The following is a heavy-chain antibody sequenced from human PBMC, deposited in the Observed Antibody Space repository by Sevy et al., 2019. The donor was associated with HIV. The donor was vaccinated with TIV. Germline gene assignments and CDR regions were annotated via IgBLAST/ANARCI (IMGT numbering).Heavy chain of an antibody. D-gene: IGHD3-22*01. CDR2: IVVGSDIT. CDR3: ARGGDYYDSSRYYPGRVFDI. V-gene: IGHV1-58*01. CDR1: GLTFTNSA. J-gene: IGHJ3*02. Sequence: ASVKVSCKASGLTFTNSAVQWVRQARGQRLEWIGWIVVGSDITNYAQRFHERVTITRDMSTSTAYMELRSLRSDDTAVYYCARGGDYYDSSRYYPGRVFDIWGQGTMVTVSS.